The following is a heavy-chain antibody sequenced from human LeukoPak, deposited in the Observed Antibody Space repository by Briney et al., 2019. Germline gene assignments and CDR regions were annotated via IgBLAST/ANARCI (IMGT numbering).Heavy chain of an antibody. CDR3: LLGRSGWPPHYFDS. Sequence: GGSLRLSCAAAGFTFSSYWMTWVRQTPGKGLEWVANIRHDGSEKYYVDSVKGRFTISRDNAKNSLYLQMNSLRVEDTAVYYCLLGRSGWPPHYFDSWGQGTLVTVSS. J-gene: IGHJ4*02. D-gene: IGHD6-19*01. CDR1: GFTFSSYW. CDR2: IRHDGSEK. V-gene: IGHV3-7*01.